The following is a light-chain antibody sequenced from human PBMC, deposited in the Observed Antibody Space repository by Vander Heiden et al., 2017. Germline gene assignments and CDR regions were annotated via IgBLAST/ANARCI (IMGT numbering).Light chain of an antibody. CDR1: QSVSTY. CDR2: VAS. Sequence: EIVLPQSPATLSLSPGERATLSCRASQSVSTYLAWYQQRRGQAPRLLIYVASKKATGISARFSGSGSGTDFTLTISSLEPEDLAVYYCLQRNRGPTAFGHGTTVDIK. CDR3: LQRNRGPTA. J-gene: IGKJ3*01. V-gene: IGKV3-11*01.